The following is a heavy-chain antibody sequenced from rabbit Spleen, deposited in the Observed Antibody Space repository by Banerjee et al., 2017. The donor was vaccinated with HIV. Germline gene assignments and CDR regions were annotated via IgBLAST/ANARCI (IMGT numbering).Heavy chain of an antibody. CDR2: IDPVFGIT. V-gene: IGHV1S7*01. CDR3: ARDCAAGTYFAL. J-gene: IGHJ4*01. Sequence: QLEESAGGLVQPGGSLKLSCKASGFTLSSYYMNWVRQAPGKGLEWIGYIDPVFGITYYSNWVNGRFSISRENAQNTVFLKLTVLPAADSASYFCARDCAAGTYFALWGPVTLVTVS. D-gene: IGHD8-1*01. CDR1: GFTLSSYY.